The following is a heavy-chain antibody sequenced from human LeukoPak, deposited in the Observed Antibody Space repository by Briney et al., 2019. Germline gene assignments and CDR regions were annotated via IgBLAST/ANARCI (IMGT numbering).Heavy chain of an antibody. D-gene: IGHD6-19*01. CDR2: IWYDGSNK. CDR3: AKDEYSSGWSNFDY. CDR1: GFTFSSYG. J-gene: IGHJ4*02. Sequence: GGSLRLSCAASGFTFSSYGMHWVRQAPGKGLGWVALIWYDGSNKYYADSVKGRFTISRDNSKNTLYLQMNSLRAEDTAVYYCAKDEYSSGWSNFDYWGQGTLVTVSS. V-gene: IGHV3-30*02.